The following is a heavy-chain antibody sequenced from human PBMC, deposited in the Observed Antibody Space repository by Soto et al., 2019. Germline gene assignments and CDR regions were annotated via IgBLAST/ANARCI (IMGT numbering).Heavy chain of an antibody. CDR2: IKQDGSEK. CDR3: ARATAARRRFYYGMDV. J-gene: IGHJ6*02. Sequence: VVSLRLSCAASGFTFSSYWMSWVRQAPGKGLEWVANIKQDGSEKYYVDSVKGRFTISRDNAKNSLYLQMNSLRAEDTAVYYCARATAARRRFYYGMDVWGQGTTVTVSS. D-gene: IGHD6-6*01. CDR1: GFTFSSYW. V-gene: IGHV3-7*01.